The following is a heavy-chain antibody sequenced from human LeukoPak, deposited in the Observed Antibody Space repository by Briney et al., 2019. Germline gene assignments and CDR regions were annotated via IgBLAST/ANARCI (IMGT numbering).Heavy chain of an antibody. J-gene: IGHJ4*02. D-gene: IGHD4-17*01. CDR2: ISYSGST. CDR1: GGSISSSY. CDR3: ARDIGYGDYYFDY. Sequence: SETLSLTCTVSGGSISSSYWSWIRQPPGKGLEWIGYISYSGSTNYNPSLKSRVTISVDTSKNQFSLKLNSVTAADTAVYYCARDIGYGDYYFDYWGQGTLVTVSS. V-gene: IGHV4-59*01.